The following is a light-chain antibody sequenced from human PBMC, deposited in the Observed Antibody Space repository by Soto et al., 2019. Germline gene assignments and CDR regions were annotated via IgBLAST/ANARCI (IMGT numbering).Light chain of an antibody. V-gene: IGLV2-8*01. Sequence: QSALTQPPSASGCPGQSVTISCTGTSSDVGGYNFVSWYQQHPGKAPKLMIYEVSKRPSGVPDRFSGSKSDNTASLTVSGLQAEDEADYYCSSYAGSNNRYVFGTGTKLTVL. J-gene: IGLJ1*01. CDR2: EVS. CDR3: SSYAGSNNRYV. CDR1: SSDVGGYNF.